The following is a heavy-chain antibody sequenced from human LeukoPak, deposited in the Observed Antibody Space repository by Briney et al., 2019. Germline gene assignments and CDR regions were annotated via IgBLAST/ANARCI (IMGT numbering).Heavy chain of an antibody. J-gene: IGHJ6*04. CDR3: ARERTRTSGRFKVGYYYYGMDV. CDR1: GFTFSSYA. CDR2: ISYDGSNK. D-gene: IGHD1-14*01. V-gene: IGHV3-30*04. Sequence: GGSLRLSCAASGFTFSSYAMHWVRQAPGKGLEWVAVISYDGSNKYYADSVQGRFTISRDNSKNTLYLQMNSLRAEDTAVYYCARERTRTSGRFKVGYYYYGMDVWGKGTTVTVSS.